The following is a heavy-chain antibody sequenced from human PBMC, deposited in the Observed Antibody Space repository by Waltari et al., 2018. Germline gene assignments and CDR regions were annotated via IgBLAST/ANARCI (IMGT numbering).Heavy chain of an antibody. Sequence: QVQLQQWGAGLLKPSETLSLTCAVYGGSFSGYYWSWIRQPPGKGLEWIGEINNSGSTNDNPSLKSRVTISVDTSKNQFSLKLSSVTAADTAVYYCARTYDSSGYYFDYWGQGTLVTVSS. CDR2: INNSGST. D-gene: IGHD3-22*01. CDR1: GGSFSGYY. V-gene: IGHV4-34*01. CDR3: ARTYDSSGYYFDY. J-gene: IGHJ4*02.